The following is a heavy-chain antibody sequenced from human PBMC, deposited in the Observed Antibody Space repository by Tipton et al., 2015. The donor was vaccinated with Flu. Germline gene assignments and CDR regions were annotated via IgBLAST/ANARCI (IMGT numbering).Heavy chain of an antibody. CDR3: ARDEGVVNYYFGMDV. J-gene: IGHJ6*02. CDR1: EFTFSSYA. V-gene: IGHV3-23*01. CDR2: ISGSGGST. Sequence: SLRLSCAASEFTFSSYAMSWVRQVPGKGLEWVSVISGSGGSTYYADSVKGRFTISRDNSKTTLYLQMNSLRVEDTAVYYCARDEGVVNYYFGMDVWGQGTTVTVSS.